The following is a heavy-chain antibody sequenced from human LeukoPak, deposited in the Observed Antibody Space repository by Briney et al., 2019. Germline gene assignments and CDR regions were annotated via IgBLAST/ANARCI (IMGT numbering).Heavy chain of an antibody. CDR1: GFTFSSYW. CDR3: ARDSIGRVAGKNDY. Sequence: GGSLRLSCAASGFTFSSYWMSWVRQAPGKGLEWVANIKQDGSEKYYVDSVKGRFTISRDNAKNSLYLQMNSLRAEDTAVYYCARDSIGRVAGKNDYWGQGTLVTVSS. D-gene: IGHD6-19*01. CDR2: IKQDGSEK. J-gene: IGHJ4*02. V-gene: IGHV3-7*01.